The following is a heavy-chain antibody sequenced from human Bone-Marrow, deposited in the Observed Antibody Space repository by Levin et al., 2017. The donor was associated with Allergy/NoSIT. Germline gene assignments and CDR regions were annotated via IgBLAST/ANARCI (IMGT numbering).Heavy chain of an antibody. J-gene: IGHJ4*01. D-gene: IGHD5-18*01. CDR3: AREPAEYTYGVSLRLDY. CDR1: GDSVSSNSAA. Sequence: SQTLSLTCDISGDSVSSNSAAWHWIRQSPSRGLEWLGRTYYRSKWYYDYAVSVRSRITINPDTSKNRFSLLLNSVTHEDTAVYYCAREPAEYTYGVSLRLDYWGQGSLVTVSS. V-gene: IGHV6-1*01. CDR2: TYYRSKWYY.